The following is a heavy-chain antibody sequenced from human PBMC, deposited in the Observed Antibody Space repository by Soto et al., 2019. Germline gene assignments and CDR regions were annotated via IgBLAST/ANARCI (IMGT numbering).Heavy chain of an antibody. V-gene: IGHV3-23*01. CDR2: ISTSGGST. CDR1: GFTFSSYA. J-gene: IGHJ6*02. CDR3: SLSDRYYGMDV. Sequence: EVQLLESGGGLVQPGGSLRLPCAASGFTFSSYAMSWVRQAPGKGLEWVSSISTSGGSTYYADSVKVRFTISRDNSNNALYLQMNSLRAEDTAVYYCSLSDRYYGMDVWGLGTTVTVSS.